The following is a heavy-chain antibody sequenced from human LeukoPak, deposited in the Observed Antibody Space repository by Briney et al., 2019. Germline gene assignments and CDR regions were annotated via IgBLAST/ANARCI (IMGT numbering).Heavy chain of an antibody. CDR1: GGTFSSYA. Sequence: SVKVSCKASGGTFSSYAISGVRQAPGQGLEWMGGIIPIFGTANYAQKFQGRVTITTDESTSTAYMELSSLRSEDTAVYYCASRVNCGGDCYGDRFDYWGQGTLVTVSS. CDR2: IIPIFGTA. D-gene: IGHD2-21*02. CDR3: ASRVNCGGDCYGDRFDY. V-gene: IGHV1-69*05. J-gene: IGHJ4*02.